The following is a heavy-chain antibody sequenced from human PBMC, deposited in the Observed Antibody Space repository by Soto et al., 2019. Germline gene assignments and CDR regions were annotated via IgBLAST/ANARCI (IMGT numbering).Heavy chain of an antibody. J-gene: IGHJ4*02. CDR3: ARAPEWLHPFDIDY. V-gene: IGHV3-53*01. D-gene: IGHD3-3*01. CDR1: GFTVSSNY. Sequence: GGSLRLSCAASGFTVSSNYMSWVRQAPGKGLEWVSVIYSGGSTYYADSVKGRFTISRDNSKNTLYLQMNSLRAEDTAVYYCARAPEWLHPFDIDYWGQGTLVTVSS. CDR2: IYSGGST.